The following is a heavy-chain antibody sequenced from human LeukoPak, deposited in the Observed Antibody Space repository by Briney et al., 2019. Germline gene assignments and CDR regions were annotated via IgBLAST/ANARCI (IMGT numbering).Heavy chain of an antibody. Sequence: GGSLRLSCAASGFTFISYGLSWVRRAPGKGLEWVASIGDSGGDTDYADSVKGRFTISRDNSKNTMSLDMNDLRAGDMAIYYCAKDSGRGYSYDERGQGALVIVSS. J-gene: IGHJ4*02. D-gene: IGHD5-12*01. CDR3: AKDSGRGYSYDE. CDR1: GFTFISYG. CDR2: IGDSGGDT. V-gene: IGHV3-23*01.